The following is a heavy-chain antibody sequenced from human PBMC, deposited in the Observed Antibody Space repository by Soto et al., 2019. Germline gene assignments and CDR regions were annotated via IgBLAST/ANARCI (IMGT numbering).Heavy chain of an antibody. D-gene: IGHD3-3*01. CDR3: ARSAITLFGVVSIPPHYYSEMDV. V-gene: IGHV1-69*01. J-gene: IGHJ6*02. CDR1: GCTYNGCA. Sequence: GASVKGCWRAAGCTYNGCAMSWVRQAPGQVLEWMGGIIPIFGIGNDAQRFQGRVTITADESTGTAYMELSSLRSEDTGVYYCARSAITLFGVVSIPPHYYSEMDVWGQGTTVTVSS. CDR2: IIPIFGIG.